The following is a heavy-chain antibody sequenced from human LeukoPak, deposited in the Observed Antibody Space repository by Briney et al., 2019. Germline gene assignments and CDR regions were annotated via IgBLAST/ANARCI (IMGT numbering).Heavy chain of an antibody. J-gene: IGHJ6*02. Sequence: SETLSLTCAVYGGSFSGYYWGWIRQPPGKGLEWIGEINHSGSTNYNPSLKSRVTISVDTSKNQFSLKLSSVTAADTAVYYCAIAYYDPRYGMDVWGQGTTVTVSS. CDR1: GGSFSGYY. CDR3: AIAYYDPRYGMDV. V-gene: IGHV4-34*01. D-gene: IGHD3-3*01. CDR2: INHSGST.